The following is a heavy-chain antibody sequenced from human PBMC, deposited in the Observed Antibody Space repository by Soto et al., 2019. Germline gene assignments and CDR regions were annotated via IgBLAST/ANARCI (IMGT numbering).Heavy chain of an antibody. J-gene: IGHJ4*02. Sequence: EVQLLESGGGLVQPGGSLRLSCAASGFTFSSTAMSWVRQAPGKGLEWVSGISGSGGSTYYADSVKGRFTISRDNSKNTLYLQMSSLTAEDMAVYFCACRSPRRDFGDYVYDHWGQGSLVTVSS. CDR2: ISGSGGST. CDR1: GFTFSSTA. D-gene: IGHD4-17*01. V-gene: IGHV3-23*01. CDR3: ACRSPRRDFGDYVYDH.